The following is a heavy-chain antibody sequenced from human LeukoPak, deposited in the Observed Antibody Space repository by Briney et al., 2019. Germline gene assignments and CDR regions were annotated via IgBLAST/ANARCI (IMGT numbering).Heavy chain of an antibody. CDR2: ISGSGGST. CDR1: GFTFSSYA. Sequence: GGSLRLSCAASGFTFSSYAMSWVRQARGKGVEWVSAISGSGGSTYYADSVKGRFTISRDNSKNTLYLQMNSLRAEDTAVYYCAKPDSSGYYYPWGQWGQGTLVTVSS. CDR3: AKPDSSGYYYPWGQ. J-gene: IGHJ4*02. D-gene: IGHD3-22*01. V-gene: IGHV3-23*01.